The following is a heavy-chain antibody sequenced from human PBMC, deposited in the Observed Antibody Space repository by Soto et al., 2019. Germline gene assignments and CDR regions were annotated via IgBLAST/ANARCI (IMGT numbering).Heavy chain of an antibody. CDR2: RSADQSRK. Sequence: QVQLVESGGGVVQPGKSLRLTYAVSVFTFTGYGMHWARQAPGKGLEWLAGRSADQSRKPYADSVKGRFTSSRDNSKHTLYLQMNRLRPEDTDVYYCARDADTSGHFSWFDPWGQRTLVTVSS. CDR1: VFTFTGYG. J-gene: IGHJ5*02. CDR3: ARDADTSGHFSWFDP. V-gene: IGHV3-30*03. D-gene: IGHD6-19*01.